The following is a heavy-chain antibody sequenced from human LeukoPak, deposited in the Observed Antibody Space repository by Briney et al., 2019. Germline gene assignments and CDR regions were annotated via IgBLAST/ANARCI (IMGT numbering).Heavy chain of an antibody. J-gene: IGHJ4*02. CDR3: ARDKGGYSGYEHTFDY. V-gene: IGHV4-30-4*01. CDR2: IYYSGST. D-gene: IGHD5-12*01. CDR1: GGSISSGDYY. Sequence: SQTLSLTCTVSGGSISSGDYYWRWIRQPPGKGLEWIGYIYYSGSTYYNPSLKSRVTISVDTSKNQFSLKLSSVTAADTAAYYCARDKGGYSGYEHTFDYWGQGTLVTVSS.